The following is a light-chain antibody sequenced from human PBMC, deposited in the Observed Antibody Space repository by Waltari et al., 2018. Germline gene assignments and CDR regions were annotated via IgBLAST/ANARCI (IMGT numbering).Light chain of an antibody. V-gene: IGKV4-1*01. J-gene: IGKJ1*01. Sequence: DIVMTQSPDSLAVSLGERATINCRSSQIVLYSSNNKNYLAWYQQRPGQPPKLLIYWASTRESGVPDRFSGSGSETDFTLTISSLQAEDVAVYYCQQYYNAPRTFGPGTKVEIK. CDR1: QIVLYSSNNKNY. CDR2: WAS. CDR3: QQYYNAPRT.